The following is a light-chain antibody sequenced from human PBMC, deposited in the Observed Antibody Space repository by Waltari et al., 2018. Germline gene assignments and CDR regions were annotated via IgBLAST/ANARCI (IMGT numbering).Light chain of an antibody. V-gene: IGLV2-11*01. CDR3: CSYAGAYTFV. Sequence: QSALTQPHSVSASPGQSVTIPCSGSNDVGVADYVSWYQQLPGKAPKLILYDVVTRPSGVPSRFSGSKYGTTASLTISGLQTDDEATYYCCSYAGAYTFVFGGGTKLTVL. CDR1: NDVGVADY. J-gene: IGLJ3*02. CDR2: DVV.